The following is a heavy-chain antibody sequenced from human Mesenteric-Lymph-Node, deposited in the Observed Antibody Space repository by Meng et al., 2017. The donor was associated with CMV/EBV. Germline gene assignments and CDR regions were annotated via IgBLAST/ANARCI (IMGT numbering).Heavy chain of an antibody. V-gene: IGHV4-30-4*08. CDR2: IYSTGTT. J-gene: IGHJ4*02. CDR1: GPITSGDYY. CDR3: AREVQVSDPWAYFFDY. D-gene: IGHD2-8*01. Sequence: GPITSGDYYGTWIRQPPGKGLEWIGYIYSTGTTYYDPSLQSRVTISIDTSKNHFSLNLNSVTAADTAVYYCAREVQVSDPWAYFFDYWGQGTLVTVSS.